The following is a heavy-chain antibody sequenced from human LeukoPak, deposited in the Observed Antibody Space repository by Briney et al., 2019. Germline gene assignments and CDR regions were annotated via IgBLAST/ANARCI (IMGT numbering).Heavy chain of an antibody. V-gene: IGHV3-30*02. CDR1: GFTFSSYG. J-gene: IGHJ4*02. D-gene: IGHD6-13*01. Sequence: PGGSLRLSYAASGFTFSSYGMHWVRQAPGKGLEWVAFIRYDGSNKYYADSVKGRFTISRDNSKNTLYLQMNSLRAEDTAVYYCAKVGVEAAAGFSRPGYFDYWGQGTLVTVSS. CDR3: AKVGVEAAAGFSRPGYFDY. CDR2: IRYDGSNK.